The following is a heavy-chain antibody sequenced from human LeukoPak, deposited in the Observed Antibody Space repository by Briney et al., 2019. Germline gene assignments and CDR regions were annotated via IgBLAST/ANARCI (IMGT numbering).Heavy chain of an antibody. D-gene: IGHD6-19*01. CDR2: LSASGGTT. Sequence: PGGSLRLSCVASGFTFGSYAMTWVRHAPGEGLEWVSSLSASGGTTYYAGSVKGRFTVSRDTSKNTLYLQMNSLRAEDTALYYCAKDRGSGGGFDYWGQGTLVTVSS. CDR1: GFTFGSYA. J-gene: IGHJ4*02. CDR3: AKDRGSGGGFDY. V-gene: IGHV3-23*01.